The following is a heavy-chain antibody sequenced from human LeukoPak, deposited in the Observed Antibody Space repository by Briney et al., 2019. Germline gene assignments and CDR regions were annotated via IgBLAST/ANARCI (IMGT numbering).Heavy chain of an antibody. CDR3: ARVAAGIGFFQH. V-gene: IGHV4-59*08. D-gene: IGHD6-13*01. Sequence: SETLSLTCTVSGGSISSYYWSWIRQPPGKGLEWIGSIYYSGSTYYNPSLKSRVTTSVDTSKNQLSLKLSSVTAADTAVYYCARVAAGIGFFQHWGQGTLVTVSS. CDR2: IYYSGST. J-gene: IGHJ1*01. CDR1: GGSISSYY.